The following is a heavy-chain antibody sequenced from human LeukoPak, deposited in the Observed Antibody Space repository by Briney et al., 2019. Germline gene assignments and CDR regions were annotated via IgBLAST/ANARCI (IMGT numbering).Heavy chain of an antibody. D-gene: IGHD1-26*01. CDR2: ISGSGGST. V-gene: IGHV3-23*01. J-gene: IGHJ4*02. CDR1: GFTFSSYA. CDR3: AKSIVGTTSISRFDF. Sequence: PGGSLRLSCAASGFTFSSYAMSWVRQAPGKGLEWVSTISGSGGSTYYTYSVKGRFTISRDNSKNTLYLQMNSLRAEDTAVYYCAKSIVGTTSISRFDFWGQGTLVTVSS.